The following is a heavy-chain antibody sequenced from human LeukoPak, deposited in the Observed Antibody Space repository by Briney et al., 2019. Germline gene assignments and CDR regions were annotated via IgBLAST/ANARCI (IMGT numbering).Heavy chain of an antibody. Sequence: GRSLRLSCAASGFNFSSYAMHWVRQAPGKGLEWVAVISYDGSNKYYADSVKGRFTISRDNSKNTLYLQMNSLKTEDTAVYYCTTDQEIFGVVITPAMDVWGKGTTVTVSS. CDR1: GFNFSSYA. CDR2: ISYDGSNK. V-gene: IGHV3-30-3*01. CDR3: TTDQEIFGVVITPAMDV. J-gene: IGHJ6*03. D-gene: IGHD3-3*01.